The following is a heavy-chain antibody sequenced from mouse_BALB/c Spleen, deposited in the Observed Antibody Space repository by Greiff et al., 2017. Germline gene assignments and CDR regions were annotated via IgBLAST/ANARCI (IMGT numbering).Heavy chain of an antibody. CDR3: ARAEITTWFAY. CDR1: GYAFSSFW. Sequence: QVLLQQSGAELVRPGSSVKISCKASGYAFSSFWMNWVKQRPGQGLEWIGQIYPGDGDTNYNGKFKGKATLTADKSSSTAYMQLSSLTSEDSAVYFCARAEITTWFAYWGQGTLVTVSA. V-gene: IGHV1-80*01. J-gene: IGHJ3*01. CDR2: IYPGDGDT. D-gene: IGHD2-4*01.